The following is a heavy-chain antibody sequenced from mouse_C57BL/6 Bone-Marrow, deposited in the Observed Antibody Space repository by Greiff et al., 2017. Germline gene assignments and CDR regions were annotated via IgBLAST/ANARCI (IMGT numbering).Heavy chain of an antibody. Sequence: EVQLVESGGGLVKPGGSLKLSCAASGFTFSSYAMSWVRQTPEKRLEWVAYISGGGDYTYYADTVKGRFTISRDNARNTLYLQMSSLKSEDTAMYYCSRDTGRGCYCAFDVWGPGTTVTVSS. J-gene: IGHJ1*01. D-gene: IGHD4-1*01. CDR3: SRDTGRGCYCAFDV. CDR2: ISGGGDYT. CDR1: GFTFSSYA. V-gene: IGHV5-9-1*02.